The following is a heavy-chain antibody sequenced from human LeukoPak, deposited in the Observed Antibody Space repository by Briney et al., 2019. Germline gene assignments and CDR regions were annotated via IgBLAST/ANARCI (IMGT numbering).Heavy chain of an antibody. J-gene: IGHJ3*02. D-gene: IGHD1-26*01. CDR1: GYTFTSYD. V-gene: IGHV1-8*01. CDR3: ARVGGSYLFDAFDI. CDR2: MNPNSGNT. Sequence: ASVTVSCKASGYTFTSYDINWVRQATGQGLEWMGWMNPNSGNTGYAQKFQGRVTMTRNTSISTAYMELSSLRSEDTAVYYCARVGGSYLFDAFDIWGQGTMVTVSS.